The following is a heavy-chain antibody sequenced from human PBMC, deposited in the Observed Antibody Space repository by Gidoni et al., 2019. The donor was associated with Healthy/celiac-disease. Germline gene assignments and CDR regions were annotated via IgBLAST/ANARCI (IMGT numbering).Heavy chain of an antibody. CDR2: IYSVGST. CDR3: ASRPPLIVDGYCYDLDY. Sequence: VPLVASGGGLVQPGGSLSVSCSASGSIVCLNYMSWVRQAPGKGLEWVSVIYSVGSTYYADSVEGRFTNSRDNYKNTLYLQMNSLRAEDTAVYCWASRPPLIVDGYCYDLDYWGQGTLVTVSS. CDR1: GSIVCLNY. D-gene: IGHD3-22*01. J-gene: IGHJ4*02. V-gene: IGHV3-66*02.